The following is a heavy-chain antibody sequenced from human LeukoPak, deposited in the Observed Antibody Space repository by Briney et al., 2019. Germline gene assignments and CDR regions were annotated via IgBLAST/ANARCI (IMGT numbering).Heavy chain of an antibody. V-gene: IGHV3-23*01. CDR3: AKSWQWLENFDY. J-gene: IGHJ4*02. CDR2: ISGSGGST. D-gene: IGHD6-19*01. CDR1: GFTFSSYA. Sequence: GGSLRLSCAASGFTFSSYAMRWVRQAPGKWLEWVSAISGSGGSTYYADSVKGRFTISRDNSKNTLYLQMNRLRAEDTAVYYCAKSWQWLENFDYWGQGTLVTVSS.